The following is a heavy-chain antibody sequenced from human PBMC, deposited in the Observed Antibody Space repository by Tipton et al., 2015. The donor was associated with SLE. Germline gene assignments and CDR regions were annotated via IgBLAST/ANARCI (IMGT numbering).Heavy chain of an antibody. Sequence: LRLSCVASGGSISSRDYHWGWIRQPPGKGLEWIGNIYYSGSTYHNPSLKSRVTISVDTSKNQFSLKLSSVTAADTAVYYCARQPAAFDIWGQGTRVTVSS. CDR3: ARQPAAFDI. CDR1: GGSISSRDYH. CDR2: IYYSGST. V-gene: IGHV4-39*01. J-gene: IGHJ3*02.